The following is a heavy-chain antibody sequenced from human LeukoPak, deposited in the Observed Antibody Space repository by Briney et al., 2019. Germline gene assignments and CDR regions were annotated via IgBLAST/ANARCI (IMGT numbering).Heavy chain of an antibody. CDR2: INQDGSAK. CDR1: GLLFSNSW. CDR3: TTDPPADYGDHSFDY. D-gene: IGHD4-17*01. Sequence: GGSLRLSCADSGLLFSNSWMAWVRQAPGRGLEWLANINQDGSAKTCVDSVKGRFTISRHNAKNSLYLQMNSLKTEDTAVYYCTTDPPADYGDHSFDYWGQGTLVTVSS. V-gene: IGHV3-7*05. J-gene: IGHJ4*02.